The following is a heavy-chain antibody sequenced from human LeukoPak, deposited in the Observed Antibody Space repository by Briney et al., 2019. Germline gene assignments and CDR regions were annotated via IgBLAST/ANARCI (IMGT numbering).Heavy chain of an antibody. J-gene: IGHJ4*02. CDR2: ISGSGGRR. Sequence: PGGSLRLSCAASGFTFSSYAMSWVRQAPGKGLEWVSAISGSGGRRYYADSVKGRFTISRDNPKNTLYLQMNSLRAEDTAVYYCAKEVQWLVLNGLFDYWGQGTRVTVSS. CDR3: AKEVQWLVLNGLFDY. V-gene: IGHV3-23*01. D-gene: IGHD6-19*01. CDR1: GFTFSSYA.